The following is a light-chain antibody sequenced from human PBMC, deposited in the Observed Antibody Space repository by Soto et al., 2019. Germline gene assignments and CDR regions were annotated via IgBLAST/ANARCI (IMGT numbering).Light chain of an antibody. CDR2: GNS. Sequence: QSVLTQPPSVSGAPGQRVTISCTGSSSNIGAGYDVHWYQQLPGTAPKLLIYGNSNRPSGVPDRFSGSKSGTSASLAITGLRAEDEADYYYQSYDSSLSGWVFGGGTQLTVL. CDR3: QSYDSSLSGWV. J-gene: IGLJ3*02. CDR1: SSNIGAGYD. V-gene: IGLV1-40*01.